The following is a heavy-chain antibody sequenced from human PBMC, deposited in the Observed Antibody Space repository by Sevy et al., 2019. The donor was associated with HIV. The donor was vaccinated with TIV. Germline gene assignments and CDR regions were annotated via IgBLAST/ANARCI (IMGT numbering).Heavy chain of an antibody. CDR3: ARGYDSSGYYILVHYYYGMNV. J-gene: IGHJ6*02. Sequence: GGSLRLSCAASGFTFSSYSMNWVRQAPGKGLEWVSYISSSSSTIYYADYVKGRFTISRDNAKNSLYLQMNSLRDEDTAVYYCARGYDSSGYYILVHYYYGMNVWGQGTTVTVSS. V-gene: IGHV3-48*02. D-gene: IGHD3-22*01. CDR1: GFTFSSYS. CDR2: ISSSSSTI.